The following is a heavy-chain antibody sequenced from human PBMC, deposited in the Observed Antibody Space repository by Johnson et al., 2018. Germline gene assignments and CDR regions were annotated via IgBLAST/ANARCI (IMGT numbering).Heavy chain of an antibody. J-gene: IGHJ4*02. CDR1: GFTFSSAW. Sequence: VQLVESGGGLVKPGGSLRLSCAASGFTFSSAWMNWVRQAPGKGLEWVGRIKSKTDGGTTDYAAPVKGRFTISRDDSKNTRYLQRNSLKTEDQTVYYSTTDPSARYEATLRPDDFDYWGQGTLVTVSS. V-gene: IGHV3-15*07. CDR2: IKSKTDGGTT. CDR3: TTDPSARYEATLRPDDFDY. D-gene: IGHD1-14*01.